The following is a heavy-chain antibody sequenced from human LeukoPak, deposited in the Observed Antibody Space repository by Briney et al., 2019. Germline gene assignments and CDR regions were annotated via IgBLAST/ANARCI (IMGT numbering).Heavy chain of an antibody. CDR3: ASAYYDFWSGQPPRRFDP. CDR1: GGTFSSYA. CDR2: IIPILGIA. Sequence: SVKVSCKASGGTFSSYAISWVRQAPGQGLEWMGRIIPILGIANYAQKFQGRVTITADKSTSTVYMELSSLRSEDTAVYYCASAYYDFWSGQPPRRFDPWGQGTLVTVSS. V-gene: IGHV1-69*04. D-gene: IGHD3-3*01. J-gene: IGHJ5*02.